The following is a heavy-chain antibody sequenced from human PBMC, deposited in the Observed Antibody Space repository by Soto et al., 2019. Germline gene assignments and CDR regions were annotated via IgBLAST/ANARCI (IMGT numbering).Heavy chain of an antibody. CDR2: IIPIFGTA. CDR1: GGTFSSYA. V-gene: IGHV1-69*13. D-gene: IGHD6-13*01. J-gene: IGHJ5*02. Sequence: ASVKVSCKASGGTFSSYAISWVRQAPGQGLEWMGGIIPIFGTANYAQKFQGRVTITADESTSTAYMELSSLRSEDTAVYYCARGPGIAAAGIWFDPWGQGTLVTVSS. CDR3: ARGPGIAAAGIWFDP.